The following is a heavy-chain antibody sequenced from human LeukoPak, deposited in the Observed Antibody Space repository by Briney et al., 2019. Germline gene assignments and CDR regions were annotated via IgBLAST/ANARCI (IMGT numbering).Heavy chain of an antibody. J-gene: IGHJ4*02. Sequence: GGSLRLSCAGSGFTFTTYSMHWVRQAPGKGLEYVAGISRNGETTHYATSVKGRFNISGDNSKNTVYLQMGSLRTEDTGVYYCARGRGDISARPFFDCRGGQGSPVTVSS. V-gene: IGHV3-64*01. CDR1: GFTFTTYS. D-gene: IGHD3/OR15-3a*01. CDR2: ISRNGETT. CDR3: ARGRGDISARPFFDCR.